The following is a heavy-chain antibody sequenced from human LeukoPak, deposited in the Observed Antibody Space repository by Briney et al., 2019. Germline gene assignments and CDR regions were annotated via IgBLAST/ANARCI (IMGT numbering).Heavy chain of an antibody. CDR3: ARWSGSVTARNYYYYVDV. CDR2: IYTSGTT. J-gene: IGHJ6*03. V-gene: IGHV4-61*02. Sequence: SETLSLTCTVSGGSVRRGNYYWTWIRQPAGSGLEWIGRIYTSGTTDYNPSLRTRVTISVDASRNQFSLNLSSVTAADTAVYYCARWSGSVTARNYYYYVDVWGEGTTVTVSS. CDR1: GGSVRRGNYY. D-gene: IGHD6-6*01.